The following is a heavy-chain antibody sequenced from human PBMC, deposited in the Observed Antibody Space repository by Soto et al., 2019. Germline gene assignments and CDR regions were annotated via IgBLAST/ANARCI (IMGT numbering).Heavy chain of an antibody. J-gene: IGHJ4*02. Sequence: EVHLLESGGGLVQPGGSLRLSCAASGFTFSTYAMNWVRRAPGKGLEWVSGISGSGGSTYYADSLRGRFTISRDNSKNTLYLQMSSLTDEDTAIYYWASPRAVVPAARYYFEYWGQGTVVTVSS. CDR2: ISGSGGST. D-gene: IGHD2-2*01. CDR1: GFTFSTYA. V-gene: IGHV3-23*01. CDR3: ASPRAVVPAARYYFEY.